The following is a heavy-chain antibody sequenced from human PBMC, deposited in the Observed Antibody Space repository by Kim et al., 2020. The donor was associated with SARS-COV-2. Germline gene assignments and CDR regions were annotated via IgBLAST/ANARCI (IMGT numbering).Heavy chain of an antibody. CDR3: AREECSGGSCYTKPYGMDV. CDR1: GGSISSGGYY. CDR2: IYYSGST. V-gene: IGHV4-31*03. D-gene: IGHD2-15*01. J-gene: IGHJ6*02. Sequence: SETLSLTCTVSGGSISSGGYYWSWIRQHPGKGLEWIGYIYYSGSTYYNPSLKSRVTISVDTSKNQFSLKLSSVTAADTAVYYCAREECSGGSCYTKPYGMDVWGQGTTVTVSS.